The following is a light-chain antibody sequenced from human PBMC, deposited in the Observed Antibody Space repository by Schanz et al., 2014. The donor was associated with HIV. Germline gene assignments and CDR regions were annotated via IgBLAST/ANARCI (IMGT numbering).Light chain of an antibody. V-gene: IGLV1-44*01. J-gene: IGLJ2*01. Sequence: QSVLAQPPSVSGAPGQRVTISCSGSSSNIGSNYVYWYQQLPGTAPKLLIYSNDQRPSGVPARFSGSRSGTSASLAISGLQSADESDYYCAVWDDSLNGVVFGGGTKLTVL. CDR3: AVWDDSLNGVV. CDR1: SSNIGSNY. CDR2: SND.